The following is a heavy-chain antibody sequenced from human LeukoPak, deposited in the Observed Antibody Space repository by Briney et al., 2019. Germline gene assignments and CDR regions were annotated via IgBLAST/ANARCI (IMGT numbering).Heavy chain of an antibody. D-gene: IGHD3-22*01. CDR3: AKNPTYYYDSSGYLPYYFDY. CDR2: ISGSGGST. Sequence: GGSLRLSCAASGFTFNSYAMSWVRQAPGKGLEWVSAISGSGGSTYYADSVKGRFTISRDNSKNTLYLQMNSLRAEDTAVYYCAKNPTYYYDSSGYLPYYFDYWGQGTLVTVSS. CDR1: GFTFNSYA. J-gene: IGHJ4*02. V-gene: IGHV3-23*01.